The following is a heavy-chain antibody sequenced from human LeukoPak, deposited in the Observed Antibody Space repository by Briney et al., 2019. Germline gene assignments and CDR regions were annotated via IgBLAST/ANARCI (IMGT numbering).Heavy chain of an antibody. V-gene: IGHV4-4*07. CDR1: GGSISSYY. Sequence: SETLSLTCTVSGGSISSYYWSWIRQPAGKGLEWIGRIYTSGSTNYNPSLKSRVTMSVDTSKNQFSLKLSSVTAADTAVYYCARVPPPSPYYYYYMDVWGKGTTVTVSS. CDR2: IYTSGST. J-gene: IGHJ6*03. CDR3: ARVPPPSPYYYYYMDV.